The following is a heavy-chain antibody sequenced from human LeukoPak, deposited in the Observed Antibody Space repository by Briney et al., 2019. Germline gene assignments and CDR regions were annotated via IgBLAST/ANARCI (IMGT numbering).Heavy chain of an antibody. CDR1: GFIFSDFS. J-gene: IGHJ4*02. CDR2: MNEYGSEI. V-gene: IGHV3-7*01. D-gene: IGHD1-26*01. Sequence: GGSLRLSCAVSGFIFSDFSMSWVRQAPGKGLEWVAKMNEYGSEIFYVDSVKGRFTISRDNAKNSLYLQMNSLRAEDTAVYYCARDGIWYSGSHYFDYWGQGTLVTVSS. CDR3: ARDGIWYSGSHYFDY.